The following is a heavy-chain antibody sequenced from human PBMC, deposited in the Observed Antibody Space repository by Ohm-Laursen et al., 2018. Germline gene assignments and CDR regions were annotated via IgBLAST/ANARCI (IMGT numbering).Heavy chain of an antibody. CDR3: AKDLCFRKWCGVY. CDR1: GFTFSNYA. CDR2: ISGSGGST. D-gene: IGHD2-8*01. V-gene: IGHV3-23*01. Sequence: SLRLSCAASGFTFSNYAMSWVRQAPRKGLEWVSAISGSGGSTYYADSVKGRFTISRDNSKNTLYLQMNSLRAEDTAVYYCAKDLCFRKWCGVYWGQGTLVTVSS. J-gene: IGHJ4*02.